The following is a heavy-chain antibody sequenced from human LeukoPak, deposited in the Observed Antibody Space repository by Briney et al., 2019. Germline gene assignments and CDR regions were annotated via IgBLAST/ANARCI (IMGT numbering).Heavy chain of an antibody. J-gene: IGHJ4*02. V-gene: IGHV3-23*01. CDR1: GFTFSSYA. CDR3: ARASKGVAVRFDY. CDR2: ISGSGGST. Sequence: PGGSLRLSCAASGFTFSSYAMSWVRQAPGKGLEWVSAISGSGGSTYYADSVKGRFTISRDNSKNTLYLQMNSLRADDTAVYYCARASKGVAVRFDYWGQGTLVTVSS. D-gene: IGHD6-6*01.